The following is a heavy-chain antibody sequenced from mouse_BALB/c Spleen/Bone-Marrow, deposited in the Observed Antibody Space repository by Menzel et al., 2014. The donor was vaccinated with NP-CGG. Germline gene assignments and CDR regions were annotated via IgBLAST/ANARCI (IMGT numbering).Heavy chain of an antibody. V-gene: IGHV4-1*02. Sequence: EVKVVDSGGGLVQPGGSLKLSCAASGFDFSRYWMSWVRQAPGKGLQWIGEINPESNTINHTPSLKDKFIISRDNAKNTLYLQMSKVRSEDTALYCCARLGYYGWFAYWGQGTLVTVSA. D-gene: IGHD2-3*01. CDR1: GFDFSRYW. J-gene: IGHJ3*01. CDR2: INPESNTI. CDR3: ARLGYYGWFAY.